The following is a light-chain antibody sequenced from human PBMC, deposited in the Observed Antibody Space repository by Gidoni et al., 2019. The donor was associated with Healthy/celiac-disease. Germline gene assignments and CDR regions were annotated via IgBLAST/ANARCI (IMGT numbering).Light chain of an antibody. CDR1: QSVSSN. Sequence: QSVSSNLAWYQQKPGQAPRLLIYGASTRATGIPARFSGSGSGTEFTLTISSLQSEDFAVYYCQQYNNWPPSSFGQGTKLEIK. CDR2: GAS. V-gene: IGKV3-15*01. J-gene: IGKJ2*04. CDR3: QQYNNWPPSS.